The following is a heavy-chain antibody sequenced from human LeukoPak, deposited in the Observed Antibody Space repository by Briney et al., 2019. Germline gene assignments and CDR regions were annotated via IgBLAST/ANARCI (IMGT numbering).Heavy chain of an antibody. CDR2: ISSSSSYI. V-gene: IGHV3-21*01. D-gene: IGHD2-15*01. Sequence: KTGGSLRLSCAASGFTFSSYSMNWVRQAPGKGLEWVSSISSSSSYIYYADSVKGRFTISRDNAKNSLYLQTNSLRAEDTAVYYCARDGWFQAFDIWGQGTMVTVSS. J-gene: IGHJ3*02. CDR3: ARDGWFQAFDI. CDR1: GFTFSSYS.